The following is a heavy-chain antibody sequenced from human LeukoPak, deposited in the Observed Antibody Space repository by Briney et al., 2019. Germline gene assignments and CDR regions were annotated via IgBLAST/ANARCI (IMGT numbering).Heavy chain of an antibody. J-gene: IGHJ3*02. CDR2: IYPGDSDT. CDR3: ARREYSSSWYPWNAFDI. D-gene: IGHD6-13*01. Sequence: GESLKISCKGSGYSFTSYWIGWVRQMPGKGLEWMGIIYPGDSDTRYSPSFQGQVTISADKSISTAYLQWSSLKASDTAMYYCARREYSSSWYPWNAFDIWGQGTMVTVSS. V-gene: IGHV5-51*01. CDR1: GYSFTSYW.